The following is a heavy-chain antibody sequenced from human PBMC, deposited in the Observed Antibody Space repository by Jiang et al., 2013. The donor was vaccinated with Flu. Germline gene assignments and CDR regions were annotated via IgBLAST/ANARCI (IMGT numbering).Heavy chain of an antibody. V-gene: IGHV3-48*01. CDR3: AREMTTTYFDY. CDR1: GFIFDNYN. CDR2: IGSSSRFT. J-gene: IGHJ4*02. Sequence: PGGSLRLSCVASGFIFDNYNMNWVRQAPGKGLEWVAYIGSSSRFTYYADSVKGRLTVARDNVKNSLYLQMNSLRPEDTAVYYCAREMTTTYFDYWGQGSLVTVSS. D-gene: IGHD1-1*01.